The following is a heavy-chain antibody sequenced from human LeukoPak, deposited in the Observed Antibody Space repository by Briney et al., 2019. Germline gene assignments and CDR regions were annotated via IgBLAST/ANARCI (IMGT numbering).Heavy chain of an antibody. D-gene: IGHD3-3*01. V-gene: IGHV3-49*04. CDR3: TRGFWSGLSWFDP. CDR1: GFTFGDYA. J-gene: IGHJ5*02. Sequence: PGGSLRLSCTASGFTFGDYAMSWVRQAPGKGLEWVGFIRSKAYGGTTEYAASVKGRFTISRDDSKSIAYLQMNSLKTEDTAVYYCTRGFWSGLSWFDPWGQGTLVTVSS. CDR2: IRSKAYGGTT.